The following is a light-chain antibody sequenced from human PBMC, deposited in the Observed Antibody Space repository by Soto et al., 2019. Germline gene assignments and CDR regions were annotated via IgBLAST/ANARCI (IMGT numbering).Light chain of an antibody. Sequence: DIQMTQSPSSLSASVGDRVTITCRASENIGKYLNWYQQKQGKAPKIVIYGASSLQRGVPSRFSGSGSGTNFTLTINSLEPEDFAIYYCQQSFRYPALTFGGGTKVEIK. CDR2: GAS. J-gene: IGKJ4*01. CDR1: ENIGKY. CDR3: QQSFRYPALT. V-gene: IGKV1-39*01.